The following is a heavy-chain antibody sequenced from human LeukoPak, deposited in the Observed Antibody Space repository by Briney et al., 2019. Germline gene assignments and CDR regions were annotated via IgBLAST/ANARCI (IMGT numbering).Heavy chain of an antibody. V-gene: IGHV4-4*02. D-gene: IGHD1-26*01. CDR2: ISLAGQT. J-gene: IGHJ4*02. CDR1: GGSISGTNW. CDR3: SREGGPFCPFGY. Sequence: SGTPSLTCGVSGGSISGTNWWSWVRQPPGQGLEWIGEISLAGQTNYNPSLNGRVTMSLDKSSNQLSLHLTSVTAADTATYYCSREGGPFCPFGYWGQGTLVIVSS.